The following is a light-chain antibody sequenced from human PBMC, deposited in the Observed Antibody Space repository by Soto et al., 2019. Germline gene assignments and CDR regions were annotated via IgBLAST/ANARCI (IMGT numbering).Light chain of an antibody. V-gene: IGLV1-40*01. J-gene: IGLJ2*01. CDR2: GNN. CDR1: SSNIGAGFD. CDR3: QSYDSSLSGVV. Sequence: QSVLTQQPSVSGAPGQRVTISCTGSSSNIGAGFDVHWYQHLPGTAPKLLIYGNNNRPSGVPDRFSGSKSGTSASLAITGLQAEDEADYYCQSYDSSLSGVVFGGGTKLTVL.